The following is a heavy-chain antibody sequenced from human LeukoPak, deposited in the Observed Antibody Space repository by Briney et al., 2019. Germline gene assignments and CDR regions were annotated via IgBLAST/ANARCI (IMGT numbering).Heavy chain of an antibody. D-gene: IGHD1-7*01. CDR1: GGSIRGDTSY. Sequence: SETLSLTCTVFGGSIRGDTSYWVWIRQPPGKGLEWIGTISNGGSTFYNPSLKSRVTISVDTSKNQLSLKLNSVTATDTSVYYCARHTSGTMYSYWGQGSLVTVSS. CDR3: ARHTSGTMYSY. V-gene: IGHV4-39*01. CDR2: ISNGGST. J-gene: IGHJ4*02.